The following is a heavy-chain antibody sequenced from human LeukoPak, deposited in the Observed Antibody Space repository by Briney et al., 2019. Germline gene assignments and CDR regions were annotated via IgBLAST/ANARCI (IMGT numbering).Heavy chain of an antibody. Sequence: SETLSLTCTVSGGSISSYYWSWIRQPPGKGLEWIGYIYYSGSTYYNPSLKSRVTISVDTSKNQFSLKLSSVTAADTAVYYCARDFDMDYWGQGTLVTVSS. J-gene: IGHJ4*02. CDR1: GGSISSYY. CDR2: IYYSGST. V-gene: IGHV4-59*12. CDR3: ARDFDMDY. D-gene: IGHD3-9*01.